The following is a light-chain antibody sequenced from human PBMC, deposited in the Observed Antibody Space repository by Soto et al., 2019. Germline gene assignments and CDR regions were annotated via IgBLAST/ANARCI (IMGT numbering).Light chain of an antibody. V-gene: IGKV1-39*01. CDR2: AAS. Sequence: GDRVTITCRASQSISSYLNWYQQKPGKAPKLLIYAASSLQSGVPSRFSGSGYGTDFTLTISSLQPEDFATYYCQQSYSTPPITFGQGTRLEIK. J-gene: IGKJ5*01. CDR1: QSISSY. CDR3: QQSYSTPPIT.